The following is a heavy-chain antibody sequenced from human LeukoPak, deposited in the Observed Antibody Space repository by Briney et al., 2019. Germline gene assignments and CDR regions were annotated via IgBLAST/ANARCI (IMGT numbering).Heavy chain of an antibody. CDR1: GGTFSSYT. J-gene: IGHJ6*02. V-gene: IGHV1-69*17. CDR2: LIPIVGVA. CDR3: ARDIRVDYGHYCYGMDV. Sequence: SSVNVSCKASGGTFSSYTISWVRQAPGQGLEWMGGLIPIVGVANYAQKFQGRVTIMADRSTNTAYMDLSSMSSEDTAVYYCARDIRVDYGHYCYGMDVWGQGTTVTVSS. D-gene: IGHD4-17*01.